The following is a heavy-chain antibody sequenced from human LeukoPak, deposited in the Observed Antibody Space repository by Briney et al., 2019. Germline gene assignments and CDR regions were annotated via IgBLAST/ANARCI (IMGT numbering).Heavy chain of an antibody. J-gene: IGHJ4*02. V-gene: IGHV4-61*02. D-gene: IGHD3-22*01. CDR1: GGSISSGTYY. CDR3: ARTSYYYDSSGSIDY. CDR2: IYSSGST. Sequence: SQTLSLTCTVSGGSISSGTYYWNWIRQPAGKGLEWIGRIYSSGSTNYNPSLKSRVTISVVTSRNQFSLKLSSVTATDTAVYYCARTSYYYDSSGSIDYWGQGTLVTVSS.